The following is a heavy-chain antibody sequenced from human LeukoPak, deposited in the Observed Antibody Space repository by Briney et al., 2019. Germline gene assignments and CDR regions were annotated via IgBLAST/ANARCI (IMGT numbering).Heavy chain of an antibody. CDR3: VSGPSFGDFVDYLDS. V-gene: IGHV3-7*01. CDR2: IKQGGSTK. J-gene: IGHJ4*02. Sequence: PGGSLRLSCAASGFTFSSHWMTWVRLAPGKGLEWVAHIKQGGSTKHYVGSVKGRFTISRADAQNTLYLQMNSLRDDDTAVYYCVSGPSFGDFVDYLDSWGQGTRVTVSS. D-gene: IGHD4-17*01. CDR1: GFTFSSHW.